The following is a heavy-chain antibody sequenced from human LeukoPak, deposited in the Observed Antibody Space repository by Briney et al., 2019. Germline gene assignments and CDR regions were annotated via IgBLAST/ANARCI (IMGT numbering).Heavy chain of an antibody. CDR1: GYTFTSYG. CDR3: ARAPTVTTPGREYYFDY. D-gene: IGHD4-17*01. Sequence: GASVKVSCKASGYTFTSYGISWVRQAPGQGLEWMGWISAYNGNTNYAQKLQGRVTMTTDTSMSTAYMELRSLRSDDTAVYYCARAPTVTTPGREYYFDYWGQGTLVTVSS. J-gene: IGHJ4*02. CDR2: ISAYNGNT. V-gene: IGHV1-18*01.